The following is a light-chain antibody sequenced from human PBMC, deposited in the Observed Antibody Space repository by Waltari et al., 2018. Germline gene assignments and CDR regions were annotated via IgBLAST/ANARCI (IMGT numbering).Light chain of an antibody. CDR1: QSISTY. CDR3: QQSYSSLYT. CDR2: AAS. J-gene: IGKJ2*01. V-gene: IGKV1-39*01. Sequence: DIQMTQSPSSLSASVGDRVTIPCRASQSISTYLNWFQQKPGEAPKLLIYAASSLQGGVPSRFSGSGSGTDFTLTITSLQPEDFATYFCQQSYSSLYTFGQGTKLEI.